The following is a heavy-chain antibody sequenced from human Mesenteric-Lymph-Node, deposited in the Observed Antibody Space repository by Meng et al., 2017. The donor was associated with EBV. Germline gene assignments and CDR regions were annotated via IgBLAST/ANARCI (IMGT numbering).Heavy chain of an antibody. J-gene: IGHJ4*02. CDR1: GGSISSGAYY. V-gene: IGHV4-30-4*01. Sequence: QVQLQESGPRLVKPSQTLSLPCAVSGGSISSGAYYWTWIRQPPGKGLESIGYIYYSGSTYYNPSLQSRVTMSVDTSKNQFSLKLSSVTAADTAVYYCARGYSYDSFGLDYWGQGALVTVSS. D-gene: IGHD5-18*01. CDR3: ARGYSYDSFGLDY. CDR2: IYYSGST.